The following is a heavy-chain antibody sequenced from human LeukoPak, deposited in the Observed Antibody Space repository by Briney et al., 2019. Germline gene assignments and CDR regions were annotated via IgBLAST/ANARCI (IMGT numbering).Heavy chain of an antibody. J-gene: IGHJ3*02. Sequence: GGSLRLSCAASGFTFSYNSISWVRQAPGKGLEWLSFISGSSDSIYYADSVKGRFIISRDNAKSSLYLQMNSLRVDDTAVYYCARPTLAGTPASFNIWGHGTMVTVSS. CDR1: GFTFSYNS. D-gene: IGHD6-19*01. V-gene: IGHV3-48*04. CDR3: ARPTLAGTPASFNI. CDR2: ISGSSDSI.